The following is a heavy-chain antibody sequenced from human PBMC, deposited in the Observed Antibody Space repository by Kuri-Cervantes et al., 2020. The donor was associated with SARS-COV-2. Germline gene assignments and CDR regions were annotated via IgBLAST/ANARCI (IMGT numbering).Heavy chain of an antibody. Sequence: GESLKISCAASEFILSSYAMSWVRQAPGRGLEWVSAISGSGGSTYYEDSVKDRFTISRDNSKNTLYLQMNSLRPEDTALYFCAKAGGRSSVVTAKSYFDYWGQGTLVTVSS. J-gene: IGHJ4*02. D-gene: IGHD2-21*02. CDR1: EFILSSYA. V-gene: IGHV3-23*01. CDR2: ISGSGGST. CDR3: AKAGGRSSVVTAKSYFDY.